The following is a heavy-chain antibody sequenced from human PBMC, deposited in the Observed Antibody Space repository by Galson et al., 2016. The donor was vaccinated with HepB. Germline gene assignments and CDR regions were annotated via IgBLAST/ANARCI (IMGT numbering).Heavy chain of an antibody. D-gene: IGHD2-21*02. CDR3: AGLLTAFFST. Sequence: SVKVSCKASGGSFSSYEISWVRQAPGQGLEWMGGIIPMSSRTDYAQKFQGRVTITADKSTTTVYMELSSLRSEDTAVYYCAGLLTAFFSTWGQGTLVTVSS. V-gene: IGHV1-69*06. CDR1: GGSFSSYE. CDR2: IIPMSSRT. J-gene: IGHJ5*02.